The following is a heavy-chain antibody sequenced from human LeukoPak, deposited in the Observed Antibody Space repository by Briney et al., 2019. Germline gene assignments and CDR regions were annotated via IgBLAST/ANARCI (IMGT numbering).Heavy chain of an antibody. Sequence: ASVKVSCKASGYTFTGYYMHWVRQALGQGLEWMGWINLNSGGTNYAQKFQGRVTMTRDTSISTAYMELSRLRSDDTAVYYCARSYSSSWYYAFDIWGQGTMVTVSS. J-gene: IGHJ3*02. D-gene: IGHD6-13*01. V-gene: IGHV1-2*02. CDR2: INLNSGGT. CDR1: GYTFTGYY. CDR3: ARSYSSSWYYAFDI.